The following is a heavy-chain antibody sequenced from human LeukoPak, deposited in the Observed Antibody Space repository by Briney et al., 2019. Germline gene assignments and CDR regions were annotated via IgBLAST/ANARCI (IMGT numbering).Heavy chain of an antibody. CDR2: IKSKTDGGTT. D-gene: IGHD2-15*01. J-gene: IGHJ4*02. V-gene: IGHV3-15*01. CDR1: GFTFGDYA. CDR3: TTDVSPYCSGGSCYPRGHSLVDY. Sequence: PGGSLRLSCTASGFTFGDYAMSWVRQAPGKGLEWVGRIKSKTDGGTTDYAAPVKGRFTISRDDSKNTLYLQMNSLKTEDTAVYYCTTDVSPYCSGGSCYPRGHSLVDYWGQGTLVTVSS.